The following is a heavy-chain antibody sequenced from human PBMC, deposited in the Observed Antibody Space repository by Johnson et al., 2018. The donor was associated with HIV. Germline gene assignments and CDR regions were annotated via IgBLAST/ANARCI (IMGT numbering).Heavy chain of an antibody. CDR3: ARDGPYYDSSGYYYGTVFYAFDI. J-gene: IGHJ3*02. V-gene: IGHV3-30*04. Sequence: MQLVESGGGVVQPGRSLRLSCVASGFRFSSYAVHWVRQAPGKGLEWVAVISYDGSNKYYADSVKGRFIISRDTSKNTLYLQMNSLRAEDTAVYYCARDGPYYDSSGYYYGTVFYAFDIWGQGTMVTVSS. D-gene: IGHD3-22*01. CDR2: ISYDGSNK. CDR1: GFRFSSYA.